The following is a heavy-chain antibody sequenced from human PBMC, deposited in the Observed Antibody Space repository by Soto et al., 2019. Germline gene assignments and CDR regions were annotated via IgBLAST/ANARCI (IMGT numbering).Heavy chain of an antibody. J-gene: IGHJ4*02. CDR1: GFSLTTTRMG. Sequence: QITLKESGPPLVRPAQPLTLTCAFSGFSLTTTRMGVAWIRQPPGKALEWLALIYWYDDKRYRPSLKNRLTVSKDTSTNRVVLTITNISPDDTGTYFCAHAGDFDLLSFDRWGAGTLVTVSS. CDR2: IYWYDDK. V-gene: IGHV2-5*01. CDR3: AHAGDFDLLSFDR.